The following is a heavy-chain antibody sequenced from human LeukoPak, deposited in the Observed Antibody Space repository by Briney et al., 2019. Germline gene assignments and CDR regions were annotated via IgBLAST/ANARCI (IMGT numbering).Heavy chain of an antibody. CDR2: ISGSGGST. CDR1: GFTFSSYA. CDR3: AKGVARGSGLYYYYGMDV. J-gene: IGHJ6*02. Sequence: GGSLRLSCAASGFTFSSYAMSWVRQAPGKGLEWVSAISGSGGSTYYADSVKGRFTISRDNSKNTLYLQMNGLRAEDTAVYYCAKGVARGSGLYYYYGMDVWGQGTTVTVSS. V-gene: IGHV3-23*01. D-gene: IGHD3-10*01.